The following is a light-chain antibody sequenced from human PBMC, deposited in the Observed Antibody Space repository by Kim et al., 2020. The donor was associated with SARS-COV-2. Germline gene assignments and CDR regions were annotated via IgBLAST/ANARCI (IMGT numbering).Light chain of an antibody. J-gene: IGKJ1*01. CDR1: QYVTRG. CDR3: QHRQT. V-gene: IGKV1-5*01. Sequence: SPPPASVGDRVTTTCRATQYVTRGLTWYQQKPGRAPKLLIYDASTLDRGVPSRFRGSGSGTEFTLTINSLQPDDFASYYCQHRQTFGQGTKVDIK. CDR2: DAS.